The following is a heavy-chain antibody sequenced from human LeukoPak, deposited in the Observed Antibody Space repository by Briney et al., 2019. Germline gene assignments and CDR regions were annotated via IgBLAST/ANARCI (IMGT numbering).Heavy chain of an antibody. J-gene: IGHJ3*02. Sequence: SQTLSLTCAISGDSVSSNSAAWNWIRQSPSRGLKWLGRTYYRSKWSNDYALSVKGRITITPDTSKNQFSLQLNSVTPEDTAVYYCVRVKVVVPRAINAFDIWGQGTMVTVSS. CDR2: TYYRSKWSN. CDR1: GDSVSSNSAA. D-gene: IGHD2-2*02. CDR3: VRVKVVVPRAINAFDI. V-gene: IGHV6-1*01.